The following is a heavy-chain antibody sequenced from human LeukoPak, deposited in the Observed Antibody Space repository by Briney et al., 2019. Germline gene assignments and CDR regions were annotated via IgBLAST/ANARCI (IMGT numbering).Heavy chain of an antibody. J-gene: IGHJ6*03. CDR1: GYSFTNYW. CDR2: IYPDNSNT. Sequence: GESLKISCRGSGYSFTNYWIGWVRQMPGRGLEWMGIIYPDNSNTIYSPSFQGQVTISADKSINTAYLQWSSLKASDTAIYYCARLYSIVPHYYFYYRDVWGKGTTVTVSS. D-gene: IGHD2-21*01. CDR3: ARLYSIVPHYYFYYRDV. V-gene: IGHV5-51*01.